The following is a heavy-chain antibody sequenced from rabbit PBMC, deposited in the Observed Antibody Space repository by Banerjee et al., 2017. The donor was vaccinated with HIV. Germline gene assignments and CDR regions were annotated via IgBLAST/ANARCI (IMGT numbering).Heavy chain of an antibody. CDR2: INAVTGKA. CDR1: GFAFNSVYD. D-gene: IGHD1-1*01. V-gene: IGHV1S45*01. CDR3: ARDTSSSFSSYGMDL. J-gene: IGHJ6*01. Sequence: QEQLVESGGGLVQPEGSLTLTCTASGFAFNSVYDMCWVRQAPGKGLQWIACINAVTGKAVYATWAIGRFTFSKTSSTTVTLQMTRLTAADTATYFCARDTSSSFSSYGMDLWGPGTLVTVS.